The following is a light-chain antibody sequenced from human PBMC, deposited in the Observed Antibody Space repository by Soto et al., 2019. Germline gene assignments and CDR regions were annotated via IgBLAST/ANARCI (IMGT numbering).Light chain of an antibody. CDR3: CSYGGRSTYV. Sequence: QSALTQPASVSGSPGQSITISCTGTSSDVGSYNLVSWYQQHPGKAPKLMIYEVSKRPSGVSNRFSGSKSVNTASLTISGLQADDEADYYCCSYGGRSTYVFGTGTQLTVL. V-gene: IGLV2-23*02. CDR1: SSDVGSYNL. J-gene: IGLJ7*01. CDR2: EVS.